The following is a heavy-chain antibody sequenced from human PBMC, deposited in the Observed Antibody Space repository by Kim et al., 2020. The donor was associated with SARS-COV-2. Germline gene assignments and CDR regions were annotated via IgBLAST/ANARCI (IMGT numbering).Heavy chain of an antibody. CDR1: GGTFSSYA. V-gene: IGHV1-69*04. Sequence: SVKVSCKASGGTFSSYAISWVRQAPGQGLEWMGRIIPILGIANYAQKFQGRVTITADKSTSTAYMELSSLRSEDTAVYYCAREGRNWACYYYYYMDVWG. D-gene: IGHD7-27*01. CDR3: AREGRNWACYYYYYMDV. J-gene: IGHJ6*03. CDR2: IIPILGIA.